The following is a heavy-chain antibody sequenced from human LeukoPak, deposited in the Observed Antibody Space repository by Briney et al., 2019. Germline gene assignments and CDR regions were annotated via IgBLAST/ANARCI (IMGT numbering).Heavy chain of an antibody. J-gene: IGHJ4*02. V-gene: IGHV3-53*01. D-gene: IGHD6-6*01. CDR3: ARSPRLNSSSNRGDY. CDR1: GFTVSSNY. Sequence: GGSLRLSCAASGFTVSSNYMSWVRQAPGKGLEWVSVIYSGGSTYYADSAKGRFTISRDNSKNTLYLQMNSLRAEDTAVYYCARSPRLNSSSNRGDYRGQGTLVTVSS. CDR2: IYSGGST.